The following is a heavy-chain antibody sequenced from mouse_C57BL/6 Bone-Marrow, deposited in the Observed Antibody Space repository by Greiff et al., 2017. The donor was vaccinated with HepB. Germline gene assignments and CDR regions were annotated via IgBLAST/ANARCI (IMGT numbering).Heavy chain of an antibody. CDR2: IYPRSGNT. J-gene: IGHJ4*01. Sequence: VMLVESGAELARPGASVKLSCKASGYTFTSYGISWVKQRTGQGLEWIGEIYPRSGNTYYNEKFKGKATLTADKSSSTAYMELRSLTSEDSAVYFCASPYGNYAMDYWGQGTSVTVSS. CDR1: GYTFTSYG. CDR3: ASPYGNYAMDY. D-gene: IGHD2-1*01. V-gene: IGHV1-81*01.